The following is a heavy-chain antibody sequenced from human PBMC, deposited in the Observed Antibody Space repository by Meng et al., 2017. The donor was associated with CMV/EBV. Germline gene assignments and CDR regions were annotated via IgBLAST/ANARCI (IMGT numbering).Heavy chain of an antibody. Sequence: PVEVWWRPAEASGSLRLSWAASGFTLRSYSMSLVHQAPGKRLEWVSSISSSSSYIDYADSVKGRFTISRDNAKNSLYLQMNSLRAEDTAVYYCARGGYWGQGTLVTVAS. CDR2: ISSSSSYI. CDR3: ARGGY. CDR1: GFTLRSYS. V-gene: IGHV3-21*01. J-gene: IGHJ4*02.